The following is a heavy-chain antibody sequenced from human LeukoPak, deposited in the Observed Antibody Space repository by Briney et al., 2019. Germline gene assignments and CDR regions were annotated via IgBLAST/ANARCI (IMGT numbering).Heavy chain of an antibody. J-gene: IGHJ3*02. CDR3: AKDRFGAVAGTAVPRRDAFDI. Sequence: HAGGSLRLSCAASGFALSSNYVGWVRQAPGGGLHWVSLLYSDGDTYYADSVKGRFTISRDTSKNTLYLQMNSLRAEDTAVYYCAKDRFGAVAGTAVPRRDAFDIWGQGTMVTVSS. D-gene: IGHD6-19*01. V-gene: IGHV3-53*01. CDR2: LYSDGDT. CDR1: GFALSSNY.